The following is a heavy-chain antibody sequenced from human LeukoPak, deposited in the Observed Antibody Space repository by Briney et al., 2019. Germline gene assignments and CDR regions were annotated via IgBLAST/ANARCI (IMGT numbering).Heavy chain of an antibody. Sequence: GGSLRLSCAASEFTFRSYIMHWVRQAPGKGLEWVSFISNGGSSIYQADSVKGRFTISRDNAKNSLYLQMNSLKAEDTAVYYCTRGAGYYVWGQGTTVTVSS. J-gene: IGHJ6*02. CDR3: TRGAGYYV. V-gene: IGHV3-21*05. D-gene: IGHD1-26*01. CDR2: ISNGGSSI. CDR1: EFTFRSYI.